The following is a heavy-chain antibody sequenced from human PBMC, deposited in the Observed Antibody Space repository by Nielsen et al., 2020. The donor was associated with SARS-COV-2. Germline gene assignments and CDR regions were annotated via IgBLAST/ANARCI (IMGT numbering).Heavy chain of an antibody. V-gene: IGHV4-34*01. CDR1: GHSFRGYY. CDR3: ARGPLGGGTTGYFFPS. D-gene: IGHD1-26*01. J-gene: IGHJ5*02. Sequence: SETLSLTCAVYGHSFRGYYWTWIRQPPGKGLEWIGEITHSGSTTYTPSLKSRVTISVDTSKNQFSLRLTSVTAADTAVYYCARGPLGGGTTGYFFPSWGQGTLVTVSS. CDR2: ITHSGST.